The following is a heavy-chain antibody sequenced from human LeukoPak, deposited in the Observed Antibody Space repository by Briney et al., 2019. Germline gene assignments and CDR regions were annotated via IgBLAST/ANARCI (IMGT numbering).Heavy chain of an antibody. Sequence: GGSLRLSCAASGFAFSDHYMDWVRQAPGKGLEWVGRTRNKANSYTTEYAASVKGRFTISRDDSKNSLYLQMNSLKTEDTAVYYCARDLSGSYSSWGQGTLVTVSS. D-gene: IGHD1-26*01. V-gene: IGHV3-72*01. CDR3: ARDLSGSYSS. CDR1: GFAFSDHY. J-gene: IGHJ5*02. CDR2: TRNKANSYTT.